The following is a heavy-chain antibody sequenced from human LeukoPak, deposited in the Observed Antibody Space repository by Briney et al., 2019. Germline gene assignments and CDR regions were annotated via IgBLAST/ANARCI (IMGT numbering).Heavy chain of an antibody. V-gene: IGHV4-39*01. Sequence: SETLSLTCSVSGGSISSSSHCWGWIRQPPGKGLEWIGHIFSSGTTYYNPSLQSRVTISADTSKNQFSLKVNSVSAADTAVYYCARRNSGWPFDWWGPGSLVTVSS. CDR3: ARRNSGWPFDW. J-gene: IGHJ4*02. CDR1: GGSISSSSHC. CDR2: IFSSGTT. D-gene: IGHD6-19*01.